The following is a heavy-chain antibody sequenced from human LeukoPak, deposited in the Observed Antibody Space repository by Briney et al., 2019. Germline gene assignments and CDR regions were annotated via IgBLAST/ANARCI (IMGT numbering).Heavy chain of an antibody. J-gene: IGHJ4*02. Sequence: GGSLTLSCAASGLTFAGYDMSWVRQAPGNGLEWASTISASGDNTNYAGSVKGRFTISRDNSKNTLYLQMDSLRAEDTAVYYCAKRFCSATRCFHFDYWGQGTLVTVSS. CDR1: GLTFAGYD. V-gene: IGHV3-23*01. CDR2: ISASGDNT. CDR3: AKRFCSATRCFHFDY. D-gene: IGHD2-2*01.